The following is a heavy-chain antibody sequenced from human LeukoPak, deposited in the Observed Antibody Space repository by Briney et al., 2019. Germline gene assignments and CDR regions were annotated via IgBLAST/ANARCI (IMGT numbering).Heavy chain of an antibody. D-gene: IGHD3-3*01. Sequence: GGSLRLSCAVSGFTFSNYNMNWVRQAPGKGLEWVSYISSSSSIIFYADSVKGRFTISRDNAKKSLYLQMNSLRAEDTAVYYCAREFWSGYSPFDYWGQGALVTVSS. CDR3: AREFWSGYSPFDY. CDR2: ISSSSSII. J-gene: IGHJ4*02. V-gene: IGHV3-48*04. CDR1: GFTFSNYN.